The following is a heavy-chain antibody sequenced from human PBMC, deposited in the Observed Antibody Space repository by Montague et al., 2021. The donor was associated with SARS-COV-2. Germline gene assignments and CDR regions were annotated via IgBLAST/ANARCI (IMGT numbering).Heavy chain of an antibody. V-gene: IGHV2-70*17. CDR1: GFSLNSKGVC. CDR2: IDWDDAK. J-gene: IGHJ1*01. Sequence: PALVKPTQTLTLTCTFSGFSLNSKGVCVTWIRQSPGGALESLARIDWDDAKFYNTSLKARLAVSKGASETQVVLKVTDLDPADTATYFCARMECGTVSSEEIWGQGIKVTVSS. D-gene: IGHD1-7*01. CDR3: ARMECGTVSSEEI.